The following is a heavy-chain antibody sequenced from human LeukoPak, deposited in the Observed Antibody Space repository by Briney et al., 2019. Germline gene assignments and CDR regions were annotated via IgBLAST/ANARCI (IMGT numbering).Heavy chain of an antibody. CDR1: GFTVSSNY. Sequence: PGGSLRLSCAASGFTVSSNYMSWVRQAPGKGLEWVSAIYSGGSTYYADSVKGRFTISRDNSKNTLYLQMNSLRAEDTAVYYCARTYGSGSYYRYSYYFDYWGQGTLVTVSS. V-gene: IGHV3-66*02. CDR3: ARTYGSGSYYRYSYYFDY. CDR2: IYSGGST. J-gene: IGHJ4*02. D-gene: IGHD3-10*01.